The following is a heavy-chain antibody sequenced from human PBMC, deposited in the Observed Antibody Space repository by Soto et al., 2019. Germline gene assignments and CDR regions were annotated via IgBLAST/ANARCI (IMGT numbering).Heavy chain of an antibody. Sequence: QLQLHESGPGLVKPSETLSLTCTVSGGSISSSNYYWGWIRHPPGKGLEWIGSIYYSGITYYNPSLKGRVTMSVDTSENQFSLRLNSVTAADTAVYYCARREGTESFDPWGQGTLVTVSS. CDR3: ARREGTESFDP. CDR2: IYYSGIT. V-gene: IGHV4-39*01. CDR1: GGSISSSNYY. D-gene: IGHD1-7*01. J-gene: IGHJ5*02.